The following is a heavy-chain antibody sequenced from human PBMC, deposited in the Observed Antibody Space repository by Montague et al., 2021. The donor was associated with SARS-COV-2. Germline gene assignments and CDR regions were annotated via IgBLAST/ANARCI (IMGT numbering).Heavy chain of an antibody. CDR1: GGSISTYY. Sequence: SETLSLTCTVSGGSISTYYWNWIRQFPGKGLEWIGYIDYSGSTNYNPSLQSRVIISVDRSKVQFSLKLYSVTAADTAIYYCARLPYDNSYGMDVWGQGTTVTVSS. CDR3: ARLPYDNSYGMDV. J-gene: IGHJ6*02. D-gene: IGHD3-9*01. CDR2: IDYSGST. V-gene: IGHV4-59*01.